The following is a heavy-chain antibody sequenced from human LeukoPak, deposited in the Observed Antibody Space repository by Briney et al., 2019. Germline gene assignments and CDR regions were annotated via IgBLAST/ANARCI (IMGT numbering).Heavy chain of an antibody. CDR3: AHLVWEYVGGLDV. CDR2: IYTNRNT. CDR1: GFIFRNYG. V-gene: IGHV3-23*05. Sequence: GSLRLSCAASGFIFRNYGMNWVRQAPGKGLEWVSGIYTNRNTRYADSVKGRFTISRDNSKNTLYLQMDSLRVEDTAVYYCAHLVWEYVGGLDVWGQGTTVTVSS. D-gene: IGHD3/OR15-3a*01. J-gene: IGHJ6*02.